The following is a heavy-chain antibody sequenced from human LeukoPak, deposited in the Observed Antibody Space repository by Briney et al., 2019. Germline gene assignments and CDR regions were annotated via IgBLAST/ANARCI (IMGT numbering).Heavy chain of an antibody. CDR1: GYTFTSYG. V-gene: IGHV1-18*01. CDR3: ARGATATTVTSFNY. Sequence: ASVKVSCKASGYTFTSYGINWVRQAPGQGLEWMGWISVHKGNTNYAQKLQGRVNMTTDTSTSTADKELRSLRSDDTAVYYCARGATATTVTSFNYWGQGTLVTVSS. CDR2: ISVHKGNT. J-gene: IGHJ4*02. D-gene: IGHD4-17*01.